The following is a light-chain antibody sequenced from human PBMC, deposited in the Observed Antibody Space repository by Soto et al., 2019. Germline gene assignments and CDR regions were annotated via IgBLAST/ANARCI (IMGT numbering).Light chain of an antibody. CDR1: QAMSQGISTY. CDR3: QQFNTFSLS. J-gene: IGKJ4*01. CDR2: DAS. V-gene: IGKV1-9*01. Sequence: DIQLTQSPSFLPASVGDSVTITCRASQAMSQGISTYLDWYQQRPGKAPRLLIYDASALPRGVPSRFSGSGSGTEFTLTITSLQPEDFATYYCQQFNTFSLSFGGGTKVDIK.